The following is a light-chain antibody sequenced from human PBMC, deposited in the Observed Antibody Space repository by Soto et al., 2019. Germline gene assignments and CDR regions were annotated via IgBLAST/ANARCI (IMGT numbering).Light chain of an antibody. Sequence: DIQMTQSPSTLSASVGDRVTITCRARQSISTWLAWYQQKPGKAPKLLIYDAYSLESGVPSRFSGSGSGTEITLTISSLQPDDFATYYCQKYNTYYSFGQGTKLEIK. CDR3: QKYNTYYS. CDR2: DAY. J-gene: IGKJ2*03. CDR1: QSISTW. V-gene: IGKV1-5*01.